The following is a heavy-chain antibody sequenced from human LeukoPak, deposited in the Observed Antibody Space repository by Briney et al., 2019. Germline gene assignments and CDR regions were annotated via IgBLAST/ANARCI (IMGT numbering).Heavy chain of an antibody. CDR2: IYYSGST. V-gene: IGHV4-59*01. CDR3: AREGCSSTSCYAGAAFDI. D-gene: IGHD2-2*01. J-gene: IGHJ3*02. Sequence: SETLSLTCTVSGGSISSYYWSWIRQPPGKGLEWNGYIYYSGSTNYNPSLKSRVTISVDTSKNQFSLKLSSVTAADTAVYYCAREGCSSTSCYAGAAFDIWGQGTMVTASS. CDR1: GGSISSYY.